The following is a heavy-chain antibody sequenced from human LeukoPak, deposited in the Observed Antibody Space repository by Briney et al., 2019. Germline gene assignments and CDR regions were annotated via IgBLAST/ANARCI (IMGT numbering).Heavy chain of an antibody. CDR1: GFTFDDYA. J-gene: IGHJ4*02. CDR2: ISWNSGSI. D-gene: IGHD3-22*01. Sequence: PGRSLRLSCAASGFTFDDYAVHWVRQAPGKGLEWVSGISWNSGSIGYADSVKGRFTISRDNAKNSLYLQMNSLRAEDTALYYCAKVRDSSGYYYPFDYWRQGTLVTVSS. CDR3: AKVRDSSGYYYPFDY. V-gene: IGHV3-9*01.